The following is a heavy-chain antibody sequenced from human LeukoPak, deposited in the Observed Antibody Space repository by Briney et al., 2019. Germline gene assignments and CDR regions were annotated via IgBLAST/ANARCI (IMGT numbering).Heavy chain of an antibody. CDR2: ISGGGDST. CDR1: GFTFSSYA. Sequence: GGSLRLSCAASGFTFSSYAMSWVRQAPGKGLEWVSVISGGGDSTFYADSVKGRFTISRDNSKNTLHLQMNSLRAEDTAVYYCAKVPSGSFHFYYYMDVWGKGTTVTVSS. J-gene: IGHJ6*03. CDR3: AKVPSGSFHFYYYMDV. D-gene: IGHD1-26*01. V-gene: IGHV3-23*01.